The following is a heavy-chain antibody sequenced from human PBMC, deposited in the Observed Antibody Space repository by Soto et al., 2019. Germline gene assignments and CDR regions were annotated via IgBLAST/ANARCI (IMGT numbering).Heavy chain of an antibody. V-gene: IGHV1-18*01. D-gene: IGHD3-10*01. J-gene: IGHJ6*03. CDR1: GYAFTSYG. CDR2: ISAYNGNT. Sequence: GASVKVSCKASGYAFTSYGISWVRQAPGQGLEWMGWISAYNGNTNYAQKLQGRVTMTTDTSTSTAYMELRSLRSDDTAVYYCARSPLLSRPIGPYYMDVWGKGTTVTVSS. CDR3: ARSPLLSRPIGPYYMDV.